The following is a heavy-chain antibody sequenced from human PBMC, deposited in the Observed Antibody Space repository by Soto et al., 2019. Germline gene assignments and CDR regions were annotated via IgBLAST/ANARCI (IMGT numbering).Heavy chain of an antibody. CDR2: IRKKVNSYTT. CDR3: VRAGGDFSFDF. CDR1: GFTFSDRY. D-gene: IGHD2-21*02. V-gene: IGHV3-72*01. Sequence: PGGSLRLSCAASGFTFSDRYMDWARQAPGKGLEWVGRIRKKVNSYTTEYAASVKGRFTISRDDSKNSLFLQMNSLETGDTAVYYCVRAGGDFSFDFWGQGTLVTVSS. J-gene: IGHJ4*02.